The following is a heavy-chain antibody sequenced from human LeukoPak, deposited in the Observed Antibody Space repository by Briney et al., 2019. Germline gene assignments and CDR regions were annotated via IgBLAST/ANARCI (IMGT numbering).Heavy chain of an antibody. D-gene: IGHD6-13*01. CDR1: GFTFSSYA. CDR3: AKGRGDQQLVLYYFYHGMDV. J-gene: IGHJ6*02. CDR2: ISGSGGST. V-gene: IGHV3-23*01. Sequence: GGSLRLSCAASGFTFSSYAMSWVRQAPGEGLEWVSAISGSGGSTYYADSVKGRFTIPRDNSKNTLYLQANSLRAEDTAVYYCAKGRGDQQLVLYYFYHGMDVWGQGTTVIVSS.